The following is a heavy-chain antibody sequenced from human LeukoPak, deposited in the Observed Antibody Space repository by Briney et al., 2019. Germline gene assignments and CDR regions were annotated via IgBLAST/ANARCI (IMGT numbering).Heavy chain of an antibody. D-gene: IGHD2-15*01. J-gene: IGHJ6*02. CDR1: GYTFTSYY. Sequence: GASVKVSCKASGYTFTSYYMHWVRQAPGQGLEWMGIINPSGGSTSYAQKFQGRVTMTRDTSTSTVYMELSSLRSEDTAVYYCARDKCGGSCYFRRSNYYYGMDVWGQGTTVTVSS. CDR3: ARDKCGGSCYFRRSNYYYGMDV. CDR2: INPSGGST. V-gene: IGHV1-46*01.